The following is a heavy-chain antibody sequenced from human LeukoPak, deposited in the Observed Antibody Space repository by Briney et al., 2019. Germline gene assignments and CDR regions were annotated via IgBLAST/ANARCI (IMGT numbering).Heavy chain of an antibody. J-gene: IGHJ4*02. V-gene: IGHV3-43*01. D-gene: IGHD3-10*01. Sequence: GGSLRLSCAASGFILDDYSMHGVRQAPGKGLEWVSLISWGGGSTYYADAVKGRFTISRDNNKNSLYLQMNSLRTEDTALYYCAKDMSRTYYDYFDYWGQGTLVTVSS. CDR1: GFILDDYS. CDR2: ISWGGGST. CDR3: AKDMSRTYYDYFDY.